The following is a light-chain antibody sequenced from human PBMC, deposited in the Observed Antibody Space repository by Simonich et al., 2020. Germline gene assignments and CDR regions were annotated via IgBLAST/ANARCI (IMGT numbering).Light chain of an antibody. CDR1: NIGRKS. CDR3: QVWDSSSDVV. V-gene: IGLV3-21*03. Sequence: SYVLTQPPSVSVAPGKTARITCGGNNIGRKSVNGYQQKPGQAPVLVVYDDSDRPSGIPERFSGSNYGNTATLTISRVEAGDEADYYCQVWDSSSDVVFGGGTKLTVL. J-gene: IGLJ2*01. CDR2: DDS.